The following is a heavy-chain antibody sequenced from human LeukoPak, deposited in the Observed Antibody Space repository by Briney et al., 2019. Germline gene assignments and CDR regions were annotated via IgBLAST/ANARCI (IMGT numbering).Heavy chain of an antibody. CDR1: GYTSINYW. V-gene: IGHV5-51*01. CDR2: IFPGDSDI. CDR3: ARRAHHDAFDI. J-gene: IGHJ3*02. Sequence: GESLKISCKASGYTSINYWIAWVRQMPGKGLEWMGVIFPGDSDITYSPSFQGQVTVSADKSISTAYLQWSSLRASDTAIYYCARRAHHDAFDIWGQGTMVTVSS.